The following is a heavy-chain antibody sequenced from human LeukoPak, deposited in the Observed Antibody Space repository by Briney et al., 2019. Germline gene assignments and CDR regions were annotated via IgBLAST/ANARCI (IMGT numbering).Heavy chain of an antibody. CDR1: GGSISSYY. CDR2: IYYSGST. J-gene: IGHJ4*02. D-gene: IGHD6-13*01. Sequence: SETLSLTCTVSGGSISSYYWSWIRQPPGKGLEWIGYIYYSGSTNYNPSLKSRVTISVDTSKDQFSLKLSSVTAADTALYYCARSRGYFDYWGQGTLVTVSS. CDR3: ARSRGYFDY. V-gene: IGHV4-59*01.